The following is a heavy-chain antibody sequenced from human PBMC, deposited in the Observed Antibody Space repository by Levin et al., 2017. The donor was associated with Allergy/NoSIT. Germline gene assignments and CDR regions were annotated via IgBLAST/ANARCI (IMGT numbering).Heavy chain of an antibody. CDR1: GGSISSGSYY. Sequence: SCKVPGGSISSGSYYWSWIRQPAAKGLEWIGRIYSSGSANYNPSLKSRVTISVDTSKNQFSLKLSSVTAADTAVYYCARAEVGSEHWGQGTLVTVSS. CDR3: ARAEVGSEH. J-gene: IGHJ4*02. D-gene: IGHD3-10*01. V-gene: IGHV4-61*02. CDR2: IYSSGSA.